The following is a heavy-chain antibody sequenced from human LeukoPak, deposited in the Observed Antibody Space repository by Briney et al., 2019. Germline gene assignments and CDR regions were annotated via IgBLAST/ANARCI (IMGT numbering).Heavy chain of an antibody. CDR2: ISYTGIT. J-gene: IGHJ5*02. CDR1: GGSIGGYS. Sequence: SETLSLTCSVSGGSIGGYSWTWVRQPPGKRLEYIGYISYTGITYYNPSLMSRVTISVATSKNQFSLKLASVTAADTAVYYCARRLYSSGWSYSFDPWGQGTLVTVSS. CDR3: ARRLYSSGWSYSFDP. D-gene: IGHD6-19*01. V-gene: IGHV4-59*01.